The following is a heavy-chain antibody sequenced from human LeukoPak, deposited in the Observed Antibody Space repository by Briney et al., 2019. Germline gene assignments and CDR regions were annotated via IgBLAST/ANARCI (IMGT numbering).Heavy chain of an antibody. CDR3: ARDNTLGPTLFDC. CDR2: VKQDGSEM. D-gene: IGHD2/OR15-2a*01. Sequence: PGGSLRLSCAASGFTFSNYWMGWARQVPGKGPEWVANVKQDGSEMYYVDSVKGRFTISRDNAMNSLYLQMNSLRVEDSAIYYCARDNTLGPTLFDCWGQGTLVTVSS. CDR1: GFTFSNYW. J-gene: IGHJ4*02. V-gene: IGHV3-7*01.